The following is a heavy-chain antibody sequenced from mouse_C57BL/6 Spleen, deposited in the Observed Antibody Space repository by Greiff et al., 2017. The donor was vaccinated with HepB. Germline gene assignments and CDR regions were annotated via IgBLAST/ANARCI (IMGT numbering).Heavy chain of an antibody. V-gene: IGHV1S81*02. Sequence: VQLQQSGAELVKAGASVKMSCKASGYTFTSYWMHWVKQRLGQGLEWFAETNPTNGRTYYNEKFTSKATLTVDKSSSTAYMLLSVPTFADSAVYYCARIKKIVATYFDYWGQGTTLTVSS. J-gene: IGHJ2*01. CDR1: GYTFTSYW. CDR2: TNPTNGRT. D-gene: IGHD1-1*01. CDR3: ARIKKIVATYFDY.